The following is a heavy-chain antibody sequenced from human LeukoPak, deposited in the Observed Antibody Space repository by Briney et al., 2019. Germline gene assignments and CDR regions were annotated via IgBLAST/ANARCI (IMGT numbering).Heavy chain of an antibody. CDR1: GFTFSSYP. CDR2: TSHDEATK. CDR3: AKDHRAPGIKAFDI. Sequence: GGSLRLSCAASGFTFSSYPMHWVRQAPGKGLEWEAITSHDEATKYYADSVKGRFTISRDNSKNTLYLQMNSLRAEDTAVYYCAKDHRAPGIKAFDIWGQGTMVTVSS. D-gene: IGHD1-14*01. V-gene: IGHV3-30-3*01. J-gene: IGHJ3*02.